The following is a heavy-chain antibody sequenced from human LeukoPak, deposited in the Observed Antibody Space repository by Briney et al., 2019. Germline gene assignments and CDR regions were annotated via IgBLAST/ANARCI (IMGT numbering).Heavy chain of an antibody. Sequence: GGSLRLSCAASGFTFSSYAMHWVRQAPGKGLEWVAVISYDGSNKYYADSVKGRFTISRDNSKNTLYLQMNSLRAEDTAVYYCAKEGSSWNYYGMDVWGQGTTVTVSS. CDR1: GFTFSSYA. CDR2: ISYDGSNK. CDR3: AKEGSSWNYYGMDV. V-gene: IGHV3-30-3*01. D-gene: IGHD6-13*01. J-gene: IGHJ6*02.